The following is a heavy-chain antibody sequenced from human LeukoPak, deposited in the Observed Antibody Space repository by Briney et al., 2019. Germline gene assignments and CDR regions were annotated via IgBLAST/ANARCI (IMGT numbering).Heavy chain of an antibody. Sequence: ASVKVSCKASGYTFTGYYMHWVRQAPGQGLEWMGRINPNSGGTNYAQKFQGRVTMTRDTSISTAYMELSRLRSDDTAVYYCAICAGGGWYAVCFDPWGQGTLVTVSS. D-gene: IGHD6-19*01. J-gene: IGHJ5*02. V-gene: IGHV1-2*06. CDR1: GYTFTGYY. CDR3: AICAGGGWYAVCFDP. CDR2: INPNSGGT.